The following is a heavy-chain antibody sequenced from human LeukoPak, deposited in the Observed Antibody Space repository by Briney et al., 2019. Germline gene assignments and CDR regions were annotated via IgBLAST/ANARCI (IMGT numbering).Heavy chain of an antibody. Sequence: GGSLRLSCAASGFTFSSYAMHWVRQAPGKGLEGVAVISYDGSNKYYADSVKGRFTISRDNSKNTLYLQMNSLRAEDTAVYYCARDRVAAAGIGWGQGTLVTVSS. CDR3: ARDRVAAAGIG. CDR2: ISYDGSNK. D-gene: IGHD6-13*01. V-gene: IGHV3-30-3*01. CDR1: GFTFSSYA. J-gene: IGHJ4*02.